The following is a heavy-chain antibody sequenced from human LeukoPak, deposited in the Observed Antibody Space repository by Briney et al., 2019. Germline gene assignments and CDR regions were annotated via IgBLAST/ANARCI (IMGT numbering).Heavy chain of an antibody. V-gene: IGHV1-46*01. CDR2: INPSGGST. CDR1: GYTFTSYY. J-gene: IGHJ3*02. CDR3: ARRRYYYDSSGRKRRRGAFDI. Sequence: GASVKVSCKASGYTFTSYYMHWVRQAPGQGLEWMGIINPSGGSTSYAQKFQGRVTMTRDMSTSTVYMELSSLRSEDTAVYYCARRRYYYDSSGRKRRRGAFDIWGQGTMVTVSS. D-gene: IGHD3-22*01.